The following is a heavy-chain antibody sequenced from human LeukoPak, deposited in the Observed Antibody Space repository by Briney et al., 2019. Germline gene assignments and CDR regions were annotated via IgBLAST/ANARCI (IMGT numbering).Heavy chain of an antibody. Sequence: GGSLRLSCAASGFTFSSYAMHWVRQAPGKGLEWVAVISYDGSNKYYADPVKGRFTISRDNSKNTLYLQMNSLRAEDTAVYYCARDESLGDYWGQGTLVTVSS. CDR2: ISYDGSNK. CDR1: GFTFSSYA. CDR3: ARDESLGDY. V-gene: IGHV3-30*04. J-gene: IGHJ4*02.